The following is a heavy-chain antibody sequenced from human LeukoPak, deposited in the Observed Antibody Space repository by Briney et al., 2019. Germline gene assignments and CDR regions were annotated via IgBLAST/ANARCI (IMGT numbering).Heavy chain of an antibody. CDR3: ARVAGLYNWNDYCDY. CDR1: GYTFTSYG. CDR2: ISAYNGNT. Sequence: GALVKVSCKASGYTFTSYGISWVRQAPGQGLEWMGWISAYNGNTNYAQKLQGRVTMTTDTSTSTAYMELRSLRSDDTAVYYCARVAGLYNWNDYCDYWGQGTLVTVSS. J-gene: IGHJ4*02. D-gene: IGHD1-1*01. V-gene: IGHV1-18*01.